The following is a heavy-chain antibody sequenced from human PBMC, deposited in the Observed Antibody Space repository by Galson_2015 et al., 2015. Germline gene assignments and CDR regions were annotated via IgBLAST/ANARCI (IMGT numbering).Heavy chain of an antibody. D-gene: IGHD2-15*01. J-gene: IGHJ6*03. V-gene: IGHV3-21*01. CDR3: ARNNIVVVVAATSSDYYYYMDV. CDR2: ISSSSSYI. CDR1: GFTFSSYR. Sequence: SLRLSCAASGFTFSSYRMNWVRQAPGKGLEWVSSISSSSSYIYYADSVKGRFTISRDNAKNSLYLQMNSLRAEDTAVYYCARNNIVVVVAATSSDYYYYMDVWGKGTTVTVSS.